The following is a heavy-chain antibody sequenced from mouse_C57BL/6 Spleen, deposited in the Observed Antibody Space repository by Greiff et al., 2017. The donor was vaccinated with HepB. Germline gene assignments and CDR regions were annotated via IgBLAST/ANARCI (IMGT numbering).Heavy chain of an antibody. CDR3: ARNYDYDGAMDY. J-gene: IGHJ4*01. CDR1: GYSITSGYY. D-gene: IGHD2-4*01. V-gene: IGHV3-6*01. Sequence: VQLKQSGPGLVKPSQSLSLTCSVTGYSITSGYYWNWIRQFPGNKLEWMGYISYDGSNNYNPSLKNRISITRDTSKNQFFLKLNSVTTEDTTTYYCARNYDYDGAMDYWGQGTSVTVSS. CDR2: ISYDGSN.